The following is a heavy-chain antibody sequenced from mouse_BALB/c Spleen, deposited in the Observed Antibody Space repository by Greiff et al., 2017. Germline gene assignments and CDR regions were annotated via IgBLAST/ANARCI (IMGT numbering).Heavy chain of an antibody. V-gene: IGHV2-9*02. J-gene: IGHJ2*01. CDR2: IWAGGST. CDR1: GFSLTSYG. CDR3: ARDGGIYDGYYGDY. Sequence: VKLMESGPGLVAPSQSLSITCTVSGFSLTSYGVHWVRQPPGKGLEWLGVIWAGGSTNYNSALMSRLSISKDNSKSQVFLKMNSLQTDDTAMYYCARDGGIYDGYYGDYWGQGTTLTVSS. D-gene: IGHD2-3*01.